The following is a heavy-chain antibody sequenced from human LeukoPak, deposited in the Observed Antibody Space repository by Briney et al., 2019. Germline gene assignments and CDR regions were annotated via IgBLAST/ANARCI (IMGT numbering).Heavy chain of an antibody. CDR2: VYHSGAT. D-gene: IGHD1-1*01. J-gene: IGHJ4*02. Sequence: PSETLSLTCTVSGDSISSTGCWTWVRQPPGEGLEWIGEVYHSGATNYNPSLKSRVTMSVDKSKNQFSLKVNSVTAADTAVYYCARGNDGLDYFDYWGQGTLVTVSS. CDR1: GDSISSTGC. CDR3: ARGNDGLDYFDY. V-gene: IGHV4-4*02.